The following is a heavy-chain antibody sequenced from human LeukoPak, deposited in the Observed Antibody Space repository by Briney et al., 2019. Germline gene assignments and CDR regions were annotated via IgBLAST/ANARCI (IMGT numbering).Heavy chain of an antibody. J-gene: IGHJ4*02. CDR1: GYTFTSYG. CDR2: ISAYNGNT. CDR3: ARDLRGRGGATTLDY. V-gene: IGHV1-18*01. D-gene: IGHD1-26*01. Sequence: ASVKVSCQASGYTFTSYGISWVRQAPGQGLEWMGWISAYNGNTNYAQKLQGRVTMTTDTSTSTAYMELRSLRSDDTAVYYCARDLRGRGGATTLDYWGQGTLVTGSS.